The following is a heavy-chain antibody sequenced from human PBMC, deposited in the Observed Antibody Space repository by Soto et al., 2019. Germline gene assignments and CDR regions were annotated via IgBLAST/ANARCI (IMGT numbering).Heavy chain of an antibody. CDR3: AREIGGAVRFDP. Sequence: QVQLVQSGAEVKRPGSSVMVSCKTSGGTFSPYAISWLRQAPGQGLEWMGGIIPIFGTTNYAQKCQGRLTIVADESTSTADMELISLTSDDTGLYYCAREIGGAVRFDPWGQGTLVTVSS. CDR1: GGTFSPYA. V-gene: IGHV1-69*01. CDR2: IIPIFGTT. D-gene: IGHD6-19*01. J-gene: IGHJ5*02.